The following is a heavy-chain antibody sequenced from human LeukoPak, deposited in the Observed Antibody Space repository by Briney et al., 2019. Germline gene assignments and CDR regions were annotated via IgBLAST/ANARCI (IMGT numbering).Heavy chain of an antibody. D-gene: IGHD2-15*01. CDR1: GFTFSSYA. CDR2: IGGSGGTT. Sequence: PGGSLRLSCAASGFTFSSYAMNWVRQAPGKGLEWVSGIGGSGGTTDYAESVRGRFTISRDNSKNTLYLLMNSLIPEDTAVYYCAREVVSSPSYFDSWGQGTLVTVSS. J-gene: IGHJ4*02. CDR3: AREVVSSPSYFDS. V-gene: IGHV3-23*01.